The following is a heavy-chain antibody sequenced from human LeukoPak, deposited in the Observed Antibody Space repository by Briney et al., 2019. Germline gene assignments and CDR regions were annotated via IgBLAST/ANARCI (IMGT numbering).Heavy chain of an antibody. D-gene: IGHD5-18*01. V-gene: IGHV3-23*01. CDR3: AKTLLAAMVNNWFDP. CDR1: GFTFSSYA. CDR2: ISGSGGST. Sequence: GGSLRLSCAASGFTFSSYAMSWVRQAPGKGLEWVSAISGSGGSTYYADSVKGRFTISRDNSKNTLYLQVNSLRAEDTAVYYCAKTLLAAMVNNWFDPWGQGTLVTVSS. J-gene: IGHJ5*02.